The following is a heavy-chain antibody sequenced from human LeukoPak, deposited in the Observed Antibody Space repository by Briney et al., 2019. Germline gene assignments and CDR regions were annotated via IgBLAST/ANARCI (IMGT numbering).Heavy chain of an antibody. CDR2: INHSGST. V-gene: IGHV4-34*01. J-gene: IGHJ6*02. CDR1: GGSFGSYY. CDR3: ATGIVEPTPRYYYGMDV. D-gene: IGHD1-26*01. Sequence: SETLSLTCAVYGGSFGSYYWGWIRQPPGKGLEWIGEINHSGSTNYNPSLKSRVTISVDTSKNQFSLKLSSVTAADTAVYYCATGIVEPTPRYYYGMDVWGQGTTVTVSS.